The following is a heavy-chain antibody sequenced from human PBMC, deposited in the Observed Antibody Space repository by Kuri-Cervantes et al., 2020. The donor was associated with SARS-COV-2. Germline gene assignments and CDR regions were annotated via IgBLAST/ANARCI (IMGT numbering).Heavy chain of an antibody. CDR3: AKSEGHDFWRGYSYFDY. V-gene: IGHV3-53*01. J-gene: IGHJ4*02. D-gene: IGHD3-3*01. CDR1: GFTVSSNY. CDR2: IYSCGST. Sequence: GESLKISCAASGFTVSSNYMSWVRQAPGKGLEWVSVIYSCGSTYYADSVKGRFTISRDNSKNTLYLQMNSLRAEDTAVYYCAKSEGHDFWRGYSYFDYWGQGTLVTVSS.